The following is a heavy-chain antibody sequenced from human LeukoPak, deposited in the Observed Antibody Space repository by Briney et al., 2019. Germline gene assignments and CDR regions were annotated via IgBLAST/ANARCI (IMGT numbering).Heavy chain of an antibody. Sequence: PGGSPRLSCAASGFTVSSSYMSWVRQAPGKGLEWVSVIYSGGSGSTYYADSVKGRFTISRDNSKNTLNLQMNSLRAEDTAVYYCAKGRGCSGYVVGWPFDYWGQGTLVTVSS. D-gene: IGHD5-12*01. V-gene: IGHV3-53*01. CDR2: IYSGGSGST. CDR3: AKGRGCSGYVVGWPFDY. CDR1: GFTVSSSY. J-gene: IGHJ4*02.